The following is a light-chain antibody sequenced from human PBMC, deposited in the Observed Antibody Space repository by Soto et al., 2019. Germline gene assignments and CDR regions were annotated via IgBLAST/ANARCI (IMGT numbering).Light chain of an antibody. CDR3: SSYTTSSTQV. CDR2: AVS. V-gene: IGLV2-14*01. CDR1: SSDIGGYNS. J-gene: IGLJ1*01. Sequence: QSVLTQPASVSGSPGQSITISCTGTSSDIGGYNSVSWYQQHPGKAPKLVIYAVSNRPSGVSSRFSGSKSGNTASLTMSGLQAEDEATYYCSSYTTSSTQVFGTGTKVTVL.